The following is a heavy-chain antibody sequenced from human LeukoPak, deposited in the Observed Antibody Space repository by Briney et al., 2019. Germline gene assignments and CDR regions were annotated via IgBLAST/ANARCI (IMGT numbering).Heavy chain of an antibody. D-gene: IGHD6-19*01. CDR3: ARDWGTATPGAGYSSGWSDY. CDR2: ISHDNSYK. CDR1: GFTLSSYS. V-gene: IGHV3-21*06. Sequence: GGSLRLSCAASGFTLSSYSMNWVRQAPGEGLEWVSSISHDNSYKYYAESVKGRFTISRDNAKNSSYLQMNSLRAEDTAVYYCARDWGTATPGAGYSSGWSDYWGQGTLVTVSS. J-gene: IGHJ4*02.